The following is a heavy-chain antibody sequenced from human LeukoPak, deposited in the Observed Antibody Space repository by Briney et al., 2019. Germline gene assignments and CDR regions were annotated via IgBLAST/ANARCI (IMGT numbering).Heavy chain of an antibody. Sequence: GGSLRLSCATSGFTFNSFSMHWVRQAPGKGLEWVAIISYDGSTKSYADSVKGRFTISGDNSKNTVYLQMNSLKTEDTAVYYCARAWWGYSSSWGLFDYWGQGTLVTVSS. J-gene: IGHJ4*02. CDR2: ISYDGSTK. CDR1: GFTFNSFS. V-gene: IGHV3-30-3*01. D-gene: IGHD6-13*01. CDR3: ARAWWGYSSSWGLFDY.